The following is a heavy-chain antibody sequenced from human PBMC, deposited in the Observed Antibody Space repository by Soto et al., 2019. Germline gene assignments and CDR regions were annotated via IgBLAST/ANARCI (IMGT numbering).Heavy chain of an antibody. CDR1: GFTFDDFA. CDR2: VNWDGDNT. J-gene: IGHJ6*02. CDR3: AKGATVTTHYQYYGMDV. Sequence: EVQLVESGGAVVQPGGSLRLSCAASGFTFDDFAMCWVRQVPGKGLEWVSLVNWDGDNTFYADSVKGRFIISRDNSKNSVYLQMSSLRSEDSAIYYCAKGATVTTHYQYYGMDVWGQGTTVTVSS. V-gene: IGHV3-43D*04. D-gene: IGHD4-17*01.